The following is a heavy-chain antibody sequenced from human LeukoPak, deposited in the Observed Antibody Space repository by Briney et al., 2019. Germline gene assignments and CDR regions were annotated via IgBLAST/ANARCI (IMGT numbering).Heavy chain of an antibody. V-gene: IGHV4-59*02. CDR2: IYYTGT. D-gene: IGHD3-22*01. CDR1: GGSVSDYY. CDR3: AREGAPYYYDSSGYYRGYDAFDI. Sequence: SETLSLTCTVSGGSVSDYYWSWIRQSPGKGLEWIGYIYYTGTSYNPSLKSRVTISADTSKNQFSLNLSSVTAADTAVYYCAREGAPYYYDSSGYYRGYDAFDIWGQGTMVTVSS. J-gene: IGHJ3*02.